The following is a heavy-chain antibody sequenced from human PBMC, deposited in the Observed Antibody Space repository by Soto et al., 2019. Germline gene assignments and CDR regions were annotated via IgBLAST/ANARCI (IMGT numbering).Heavy chain of an antibody. CDR1: GFTITYYG. D-gene: IGHD5-18*01. CDR3: ARNFAPQGQYNFDY. V-gene: IGHV3-33*01. Sequence: QVQLVESGGGVVQPGGSLRLSCAASGFTITYYGMHWVRQAPGKGLEWVAALSSDGTSEYYADSVKGRFSVSRDNIKNSMFLQISSLKGEDTAVYFCARNFAPQGQYNFDYWGQGTLVTVSS. CDR2: LSSDGTSE. J-gene: IGHJ4*02.